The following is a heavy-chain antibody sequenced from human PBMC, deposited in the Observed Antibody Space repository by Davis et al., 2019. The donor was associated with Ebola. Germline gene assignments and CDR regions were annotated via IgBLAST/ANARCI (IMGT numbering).Heavy chain of an antibody. CDR2: ISAYNGNT. V-gene: IGHV1-18*01. CDR1: GYTFTSYG. D-gene: IGHD6-13*01. Sequence: ASVKVSCKASGYTFTSYGISWVRQAPGQGLEWMGWISAYNGNTNYAQKLQGRVTMTTDTSTSTAYMELRSLRSDDTAVYYCARDRGMIAAADHFDYWGQGTLVTVSS. CDR3: ARDRGMIAAADHFDY. J-gene: IGHJ4*02.